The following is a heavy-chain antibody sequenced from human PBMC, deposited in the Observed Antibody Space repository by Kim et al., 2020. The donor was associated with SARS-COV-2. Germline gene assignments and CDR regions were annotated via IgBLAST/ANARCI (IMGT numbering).Heavy chain of an antibody. CDR1: GYNFRTSA. D-gene: IGHD1-1*01. J-gene: IGHJ4*02. CDR2: ISGYNGVT. V-gene: IGHV1-18*01. CDR3: ARGGGNNWPDYFDY. Sequence: ASVKVSCKASGYNFRTSAISWVRQAPGQEPEWMGWISGYNGVTLYAQRLQGRVSITSDAYTTTAYMELRDLRSDDTAVYYCARGGGNNWPDYFDYWGQGT.